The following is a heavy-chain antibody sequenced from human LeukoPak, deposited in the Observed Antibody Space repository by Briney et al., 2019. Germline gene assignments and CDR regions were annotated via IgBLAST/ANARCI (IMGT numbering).Heavy chain of an antibody. J-gene: IGHJ4*02. Sequence: ASVKVSCKASGYTFTGYYMHWVRQAPGQGIEWMGWINPNSGGTNYAQKFQGRVTMTRDTSISTAYMELSRLRSDDTAVYYCARDDYDILTGYYKGLDYWGQGTLVTVSS. CDR2: INPNSGGT. V-gene: IGHV1-2*02. CDR1: GYTFTGYY. D-gene: IGHD3-9*01. CDR3: ARDDYDILTGYYKGLDY.